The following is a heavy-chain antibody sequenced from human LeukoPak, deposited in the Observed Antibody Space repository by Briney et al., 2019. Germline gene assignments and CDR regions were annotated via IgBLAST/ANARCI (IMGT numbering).Heavy chain of an antibody. Sequence: SETLSLTCTVSGGSISSYYWSWVRQPPGKGLEWIGEINHSGSTNYNPSLKSRVTISVDTSKNQFSLRLSSVTAADTAVYYCARVLKLGYCSGGSCYGRYYYYYYMDVWGKGTTVTVSS. CDR2: INHSGST. J-gene: IGHJ6*03. CDR1: GGSISSYY. CDR3: ARVLKLGYCSGGSCYGRYYYYYYMDV. D-gene: IGHD2-15*01. V-gene: IGHV4-34*01.